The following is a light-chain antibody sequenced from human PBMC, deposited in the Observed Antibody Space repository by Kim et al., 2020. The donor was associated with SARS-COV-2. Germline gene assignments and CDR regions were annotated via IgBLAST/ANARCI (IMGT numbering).Light chain of an antibody. CDR3: QHKSGT. V-gene: IGKV3-11*01. CDR2: DTS. Sequence: ATLSLSPGERAILSCRAGECVGRYLAWYQHKSGQAPRLLIYDTSNRATGIPARFSGSGSGTDFTLVISSLEPEDFAVYYCQHKSGTFGQGTKLEI. J-gene: IGKJ2*02. CDR1: ECVGRY.